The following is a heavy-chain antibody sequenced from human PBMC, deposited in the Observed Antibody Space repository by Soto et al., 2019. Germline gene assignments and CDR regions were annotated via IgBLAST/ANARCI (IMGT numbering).Heavy chain of an antibody. CDR3: VSVEYSYGPFQH. V-gene: IGHV3-66*01. CDR2: IYSGGST. Sequence: PGGSLRLSCAASGFTVSSNYMSWVRQAPGKGLEWVSVIYSGGSTYYADSVKGRFTISRDNSKNTLYLQMNSLRAEDTAVYYCVSVEYSYGPFQHWGQGTLVTVSS. D-gene: IGHD5-18*01. CDR1: GFTVSSNY. J-gene: IGHJ1*01.